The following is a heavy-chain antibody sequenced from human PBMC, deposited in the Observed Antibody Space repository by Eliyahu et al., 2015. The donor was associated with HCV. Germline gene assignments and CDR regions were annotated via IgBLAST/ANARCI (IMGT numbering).Heavy chain of an antibody. D-gene: IGHD3-22*01. CDR1: GGTFSSYT. V-gene: IGHV1-69*01. J-gene: IGHJ5*02. CDR2: ISPIFGTP. Sequence: EVKKPGSSVKVSCKASGGTFSSYTISWVRQAPGQGLEWMGGISPIFGTPNYAQKFQGRVTITADEATSTAYLDLISRITADDAAMYYCAIEGGSSGPRWFDPWGQGTLVTVSS. CDR3: AIEGGSSGPRWFDP.